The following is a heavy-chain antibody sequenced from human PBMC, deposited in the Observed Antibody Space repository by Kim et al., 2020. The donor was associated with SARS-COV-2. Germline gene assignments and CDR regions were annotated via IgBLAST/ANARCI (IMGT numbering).Heavy chain of an antibody. Sequence: GGSLRLSCAASGFTFSSYSMNWVRQAPGKGLEWVSSISSSSSYIYYADSVKGRFTISRDNAKNSLYLQMNSLRAEDTAVYYCARKGPAALPFDYWGQGTLVTVSS. CDR3: ARKGPAALPFDY. V-gene: IGHV3-21*01. CDR1: GFTFSSYS. D-gene: IGHD2-2*01. CDR2: ISSSSSYI. J-gene: IGHJ4*02.